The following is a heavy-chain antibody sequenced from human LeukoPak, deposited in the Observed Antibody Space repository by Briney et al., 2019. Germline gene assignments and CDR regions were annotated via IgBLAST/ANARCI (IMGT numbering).Heavy chain of an antibody. V-gene: IGHV3-73*01. CDR2: IRSKANSYAT. Sequence: GGSLRLSCAASGFTFSGSAMHWVRQASGKGLEWVGRIRSKANSYATAYAASVKGRFTISRDDSKNTAYLQMNSLKTEDTAVYYCTRQGKRDGYKALTTQNAFDIWGQGTMVTVSS. D-gene: IGHD5-24*01. J-gene: IGHJ3*02. CDR1: GFTFSGSA. CDR3: TRQGKRDGYKALTTQNAFDI.